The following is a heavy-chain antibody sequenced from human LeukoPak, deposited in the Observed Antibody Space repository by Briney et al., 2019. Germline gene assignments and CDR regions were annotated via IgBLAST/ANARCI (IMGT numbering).Heavy chain of an antibody. Sequence: GSLRLSCAVSGFTFSSYGMHWVRQAPGKGLEWVAVIWSDGSSKHYADSVKGRFTISRDNSKNTLYLQMNSLRAEDTALYYCARGQPPSYYDMDVWGQRTTVTVSS. D-gene: IGHD6-13*01. CDR1: GFTFSSYG. CDR3: ARGQPPSYYDMDV. CDR2: IWSDGSSK. J-gene: IGHJ6*02. V-gene: IGHV3-33*01.